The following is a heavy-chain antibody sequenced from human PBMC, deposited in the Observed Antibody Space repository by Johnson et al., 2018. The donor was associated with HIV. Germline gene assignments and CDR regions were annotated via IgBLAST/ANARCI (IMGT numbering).Heavy chain of an antibody. CDR1: GFIFRDYY. D-gene: IGHD6-13*01. CDR2: ISSSGKST. CDR3: ARDRKYSSSWQWGPDAFDI. J-gene: IGHJ3*02. Sequence: QVQLVESGGGLVKPGGSLRLSCTVSGFIFRDYYMSWMRQAPGKGLEWVSYISSSGKSTNYADSVKGRFTISRENAKNSLSLQMNSLRAEETAVYCCARDRKYSSSWQWGPDAFDIWGQGTMVTVSS. V-gene: IGHV3-11*04.